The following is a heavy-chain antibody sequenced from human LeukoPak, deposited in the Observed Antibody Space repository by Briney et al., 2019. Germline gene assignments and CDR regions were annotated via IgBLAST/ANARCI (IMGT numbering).Heavy chain of an antibody. D-gene: IGHD3-10*01. CDR1: GFTVSSNY. J-gene: IGHJ6*02. Sequence: GGSLRLSCAASGFTVSSNYMSWVRQAPGKGLEWVSVIYSGGSTYYADSVKGRFTISRDDSKNTLYLQMNSLRAEDTAVYYCAREWRGVASSSYYYYGMDVWGQGTTVTVSS. CDR2: IYSGGST. CDR3: AREWRGVASSSYYYYGMDV. V-gene: IGHV3-53*01.